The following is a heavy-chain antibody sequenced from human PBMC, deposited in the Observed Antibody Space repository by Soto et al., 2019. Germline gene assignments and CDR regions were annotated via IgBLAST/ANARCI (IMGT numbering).Heavy chain of an antibody. D-gene: IGHD1-26*01. V-gene: IGHV4-34*01. CDR1: GGSFSGYY. CDR2: INHSGST. J-gene: IGHJ5*02. Sequence: QVQLQQWGAGLLKPSETLSLTCAVYGGSFSGYYWSWIRQPPGKGLEWIGEINHSGSTNYNPSLKSRVTISVDTSKNQFSLKLSSVTAADKAVYYCASGYNGWALLKRVVSWFDPWGQGTLVTVSS. CDR3: ASGYNGWALLKRVVSWFDP.